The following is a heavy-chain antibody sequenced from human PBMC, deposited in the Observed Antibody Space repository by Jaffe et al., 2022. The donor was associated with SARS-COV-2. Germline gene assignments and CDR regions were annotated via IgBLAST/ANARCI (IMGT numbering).Heavy chain of an antibody. V-gene: IGHV4-38-2*02. CDR3: ARVFDWLLSDWYFDL. J-gene: IGHJ2*01. Sequence: QVQLQESGPGLVKPSETLSLTCTVSGYSISSGYYWGWIRQPPGKGLEWIGSIYHSGSTYYNPSLKSRVTISVDTSKNQFSLKLSSVTAADTAVYYCARVFDWLLSDWYFDLWGRGTLVTVSS. CDR2: IYHSGST. CDR1: GYSISSGYY. D-gene: IGHD3-9*01.